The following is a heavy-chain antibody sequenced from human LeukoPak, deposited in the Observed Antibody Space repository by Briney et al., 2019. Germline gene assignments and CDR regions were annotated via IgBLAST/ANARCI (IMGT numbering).Heavy chain of an antibody. D-gene: IGHD4-17*01. J-gene: IGHJ4*02. V-gene: IGHV4-31*03. CDR3: ARVTAVATQPVDY. CDR1: GGSVSSGSYY. CDR2: IYYSGST. Sequence: SETLSLTCTVSGGSVSSGSYYWSWIRQHPGKGLEWIGFIYYSGSTFYNPSLKSRVTISIETSKNQFSLKVSSVTAADTAVYYCARVTAVATQPVDYWGQGTLVTVSS.